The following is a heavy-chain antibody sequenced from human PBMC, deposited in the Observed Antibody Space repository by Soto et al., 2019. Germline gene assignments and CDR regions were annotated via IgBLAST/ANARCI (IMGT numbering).Heavy chain of an antibody. Sequence: SETLSLTCTVSGGSIGAYYWSWIRQPPGKGLEWIGYTSYGGNTNYNPSLRSRVTISIDASKNQFSLKLSSMTAADTAVYYRASRDWNDAFHIWGQGTMVTVSS. CDR3: ASRDWNDAFHI. J-gene: IGHJ3*02. V-gene: IGHV4-59*01. D-gene: IGHD1-1*01. CDR1: GGSIGAYY. CDR2: TSYGGNT.